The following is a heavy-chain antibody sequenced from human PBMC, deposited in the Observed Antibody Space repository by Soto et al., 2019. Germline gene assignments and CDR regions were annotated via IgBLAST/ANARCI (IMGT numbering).Heavy chain of an antibody. J-gene: IGHJ5*02. D-gene: IGHD3-3*01. V-gene: IGHV4-38-2*01. Sequence: SETLSLTCAVSGYSISSGYYWGWIRQPPGKGLEWIGSIYHSGSTYYNPSLKSRVTISVDTSTNQFSLKLSSVTAADTAVSYCARGPDFWSGYVGCFDPWGQGTLVTGSS. CDR3: ARGPDFWSGYVGCFDP. CDR1: GYSISSGYY. CDR2: IYHSGST.